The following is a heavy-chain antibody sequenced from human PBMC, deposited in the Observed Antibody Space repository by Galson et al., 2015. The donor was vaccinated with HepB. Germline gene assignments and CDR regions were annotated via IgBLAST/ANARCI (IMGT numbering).Heavy chain of an antibody. V-gene: IGHV3-30-3*01. Sequence: SLRLSCAASGFTFRSYAMHWVRQAPGKGLEWEAVISYDGSNKYYADSVKGRFTISRDNSKNTRYLQMNSLRAEDTAVYYCARLSDYGGNDYWGQGTLVTVSS. CDR2: ISYDGSNK. CDR1: GFTFRSYA. CDR3: ARLSDYGGNDY. J-gene: IGHJ4*02. D-gene: IGHD4-23*01.